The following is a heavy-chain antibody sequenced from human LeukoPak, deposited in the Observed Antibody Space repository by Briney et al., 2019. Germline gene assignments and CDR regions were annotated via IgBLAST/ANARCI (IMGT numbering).Heavy chain of an antibody. D-gene: IGHD3-22*01. Sequence: ASVKVSCKASGYTFTGYYMHWVRQAPGQGLEWMGWINPNSGGTNYAQKFQGRVTMTRDTSISTAYMELSRLRSDDTAVYYCAGDSRPYYDSSGTPGDWGQGTLVTVSS. CDR2: INPNSGGT. CDR3: AGDSRPYYDSSGTPGD. J-gene: IGHJ4*02. CDR1: GYTFTGYY. V-gene: IGHV1-2*02.